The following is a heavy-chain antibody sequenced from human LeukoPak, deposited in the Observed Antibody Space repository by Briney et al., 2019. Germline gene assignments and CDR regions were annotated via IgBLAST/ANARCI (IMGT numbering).Heavy chain of an antibody. CDR1: GYTFSSYG. CDR2: ISTYNGKT. D-gene: IGHD3-10*02. J-gene: IGHJ4*02. CDR3: WRCSEFTYETIGNYHPPDY. V-gene: IGHV1-18*01. Sequence: ASVKVSCKASGYTFSSYGFSWVRQAPGQGLEWMAWISTYNGKTNYAQKFQGRVTVTTDTSTTTAYIEVWSLRSDATAVYYCWRCSEFTYETIGNYHPPDYWGEGTLVTVSS.